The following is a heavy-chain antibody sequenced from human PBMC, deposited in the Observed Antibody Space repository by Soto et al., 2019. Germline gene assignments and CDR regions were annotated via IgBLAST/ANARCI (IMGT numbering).Heavy chain of an antibody. CDR1: DYTFTSYY. J-gene: IGHJ6*03. CDR2: MNPNSGNT. Sequence: ASVKVSCKASDYTFTSYYINWVRHATGQGLEWMGWMNPNSGNTGYAQKFQGRVTMTRNTSISTAYMELSSLRSEDTAVYYCARTISYDFWSGYSKYYYYYYMDLWGKGTTVTVSS. CDR3: ARTISYDFWSGYSKYYYYYYMDL. D-gene: IGHD3-3*01. V-gene: IGHV1-8*02.